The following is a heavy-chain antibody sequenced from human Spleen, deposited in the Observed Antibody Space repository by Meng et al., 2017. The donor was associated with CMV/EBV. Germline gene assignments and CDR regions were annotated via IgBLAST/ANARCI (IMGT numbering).Heavy chain of an antibody. J-gene: IGHJ6*02. Sequence: GESLKISCAASGFTFSSYSMNWVRQAPGKGLEWVGRIKSRSDGGTTDYAAPVKGRFIISRDVSKNTLYLQMNSLKTEDTAVYYCTTATGTRYYYSYYGMDVWGQGTTVTVSS. V-gene: IGHV3-15*01. CDR3: TTATGTRYYYSYYGMDV. CDR1: GFTFSSYS. D-gene: IGHD1-14*01. CDR2: IKSRSDGGTT.